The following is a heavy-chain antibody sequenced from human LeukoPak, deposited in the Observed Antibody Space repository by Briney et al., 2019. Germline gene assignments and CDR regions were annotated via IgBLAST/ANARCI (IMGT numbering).Heavy chain of an antibody. V-gene: IGHV3-11*06. J-gene: IGHJ4*02. CDR1: GFTFSDYY. CDR3: ARDRVCSGGSCYSGFDY. D-gene: IGHD2-15*01. CDR2: ISSSSSYT. Sequence: GGSLRLSCAASGFTFSDYYMSWIRQAPGKGLEWVSYISSSSSYTNYADSVKGRFTISRDNAKNSLYLQMNSLSAEDTAVYYCARDRVCSGGSCYSGFDYWGQGTLVTVSS.